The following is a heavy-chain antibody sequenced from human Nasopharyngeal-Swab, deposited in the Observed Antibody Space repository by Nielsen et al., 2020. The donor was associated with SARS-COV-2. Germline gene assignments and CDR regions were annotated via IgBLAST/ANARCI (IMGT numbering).Heavy chain of an antibody. CDR3: AKDRKITIFGVVTHPYYGMDV. CDR2: IYSSGSST. D-gene: IGHD3-3*01. CDR1: GFTFSSYA. Sequence: LSLTCAASGFTFSSYAMSWVRQAPGKGLEWVSVIYSSGSSTYYADSVKGRFTISRDNSKNTLYLQMNSLRAEDTAVYYCAKDRKITIFGVVTHPYYGMDVWGQGTTVTVSS. V-gene: IGHV3-23*03. J-gene: IGHJ6*02.